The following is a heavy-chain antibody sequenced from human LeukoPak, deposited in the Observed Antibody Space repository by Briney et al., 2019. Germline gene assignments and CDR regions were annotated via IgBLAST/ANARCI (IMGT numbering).Heavy chain of an antibody. CDR1: ADSFSSHY. D-gene: IGHD2-21*02. CDR3: ASSPTAEKFDY. CDR2: ISYIGST. V-gene: IGHV4-59*11. Sequence: SETLSLTCAVSADSFSSHYWTWIRQPPGKGLEWIGYISYIGSTNYNPSLKSRVTISVDTSKNQFSLKLSSVTAAGTAVYYCASSPTAEKFDYWGQGTLVTVSS. J-gene: IGHJ4*02.